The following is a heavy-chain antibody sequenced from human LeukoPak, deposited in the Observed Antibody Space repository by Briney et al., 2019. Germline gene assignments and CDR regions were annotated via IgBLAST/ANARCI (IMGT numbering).Heavy chain of an antibody. J-gene: IGHJ6*02. CDR1: GSTFSSYS. CDR3: ARLSRRALNYYGMDV. CDR2: ISSSSSYI. V-gene: IGHV3-21*01. Sequence: GGSLRLSCAASGSTFSSYSMNWVRQAPGKGLEWVSSISSSSSYIYYADSVKGRFTISRDNAKNSLYLQMNSLRAEDTAVYYCARLSRRALNYYGMDVWGQGTTVTVSS. D-gene: IGHD3-3*02.